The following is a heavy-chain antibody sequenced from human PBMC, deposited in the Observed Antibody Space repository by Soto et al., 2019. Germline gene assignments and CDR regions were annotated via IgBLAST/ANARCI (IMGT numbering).Heavy chain of an antibody. D-gene: IGHD3-10*01. CDR3: ARFGATNYYYYYYGMDV. V-gene: IGHV4-4*07. J-gene: IGHJ6*02. CDR1: GGAMHNYY. Sequence: LSLTCSVSGGAMHNYYWHWIRQSPGKGLEWIGYVYSSGSTTHNPSLRNRVSVSLDLAKNQFSLKLSSVTAADTAVYYCARFGATNYYYYYYGMDVWGQGTTVTVSS. CDR2: VYSSGST.